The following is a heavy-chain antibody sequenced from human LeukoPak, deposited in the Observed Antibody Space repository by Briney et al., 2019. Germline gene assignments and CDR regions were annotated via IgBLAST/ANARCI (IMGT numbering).Heavy chain of an antibody. J-gene: IGHJ4*02. CDR3: ARGAGYAIGY. D-gene: IGHD5-12*01. CDR1: GGSFSGYY. Sequence: SETLSLTCAVYGGSFSGYYWSWIRQPPGKGLEWIGEINHSGSTNYNSSLKSRVTISVDTSKNQFSLKLSSVTAADTAVYYCARGAGYAIGYWGQGTLVTVSS. V-gene: IGHV4-34*01. CDR2: INHSGST.